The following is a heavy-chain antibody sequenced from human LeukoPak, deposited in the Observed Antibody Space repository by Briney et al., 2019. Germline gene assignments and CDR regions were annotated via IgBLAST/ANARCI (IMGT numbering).Heavy chain of an antibody. D-gene: IGHD3-22*01. J-gene: IGHJ4*02. CDR2: ISSSGSTI. Sequence: GGSLRLSCAASGFTFSDYYMSWIRQAPGTGLEWVSYISSSGSTIYYADSVKGRFTISRDNAKNSLYLQMNSLRAEDTAVYYCARLVSSGLSTKNWGQGTLVTVSS. CDR1: GFTFSDYY. V-gene: IGHV3-11*01. CDR3: ARLVSSGLSTKN.